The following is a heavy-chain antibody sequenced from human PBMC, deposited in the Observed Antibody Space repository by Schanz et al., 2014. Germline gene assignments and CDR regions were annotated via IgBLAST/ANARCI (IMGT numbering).Heavy chain of an antibody. Sequence: QVQVVQSGGGLVKPGGSLRLSCAASGFVFGDYYMTWIRQAPGKGLEWLSYISDSGTYTHYADSVKGRFTISRDNAKSSLYLQMNSLRVEDTAVYYCAASSGWHPSTDYWGQGTLVTVSS. J-gene: IGHJ4*02. D-gene: IGHD6-19*01. CDR1: GFVFGDYY. V-gene: IGHV3-11*05. CDR3: AASSGWHPSTDY. CDR2: ISDSGTYT.